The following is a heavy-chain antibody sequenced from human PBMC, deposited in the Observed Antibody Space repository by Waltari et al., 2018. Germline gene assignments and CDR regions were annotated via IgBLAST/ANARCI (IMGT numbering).Heavy chain of an antibody. CDR3: AKGGRNAFDI. D-gene: IGHD1-1*01. J-gene: IGHJ3*02. V-gene: IGHV3-30*02. CDR1: GLTDSSYA. CDR2: ILYDGSNK. Sequence: QVQLVEYGGGVVQPGGHLRLTCTAYGLTDSSYATHWVRQAPGKGLEWVAFILYDGSNKYYADSVKGRFTISRDNSKNTLYLQMNSLRADDTAVYYCAKGGRNAFDIWGQGTMVTVSS.